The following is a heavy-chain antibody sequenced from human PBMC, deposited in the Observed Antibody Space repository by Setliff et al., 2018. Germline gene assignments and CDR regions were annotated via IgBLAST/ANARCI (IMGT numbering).Heavy chain of an antibody. V-gene: IGHV3-23*01. CDR2: ISNSGGST. CDR1: GFTFYSYA. D-gene: IGHD2-21*02. CDR3: ARCTGGDCYLDAFDI. Sequence: GGSLRLSCAASGFTFYSYAMSWVRQAPGKGREWVSRISNSGGSTNYVDSVKGRFTISRDNSKNTLYLQLNSLRAEDTAVYYCARCTGGDCYLDAFDIWGQGTMVTISS. J-gene: IGHJ3*02.